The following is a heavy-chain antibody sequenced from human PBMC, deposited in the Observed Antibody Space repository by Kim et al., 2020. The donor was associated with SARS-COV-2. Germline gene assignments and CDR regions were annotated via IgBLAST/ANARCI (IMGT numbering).Heavy chain of an antibody. CDR1: GYTFTNYA. CDR2: INTNTGNP. CDR3: ARDLYYYDSSSYYQGDY. Sequence: ASVTVSCKASGYTFTNYAMNWVRQAPGQGLEWMGWINTNTGNPTYAQGFTGRFVFSLDTSVSTAYLQISSLKAEDTAVYYCARDLYYYDSSSYYQGDYWGQGTLVTVSS. J-gene: IGHJ4*02. D-gene: IGHD3-22*01. V-gene: IGHV7-4-1*02.